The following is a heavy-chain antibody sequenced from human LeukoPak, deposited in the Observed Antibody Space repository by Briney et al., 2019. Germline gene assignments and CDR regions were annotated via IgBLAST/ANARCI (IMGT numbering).Heavy chain of an antibody. Sequence: ASVKVSCKASGYTFTSYGISWVRRAPGQGLEWMGWISAYNGNTSYAQKLQGRVTMTTDTSTSTAYMELRSLRSDDTAVYYCARVPSAIAAASPSENWGQGTLVTVSS. CDR2: ISAYNGNT. D-gene: IGHD6-13*01. V-gene: IGHV1-18*01. J-gene: IGHJ4*02. CDR1: GYTFTSYG. CDR3: ARVPSAIAAASPSEN.